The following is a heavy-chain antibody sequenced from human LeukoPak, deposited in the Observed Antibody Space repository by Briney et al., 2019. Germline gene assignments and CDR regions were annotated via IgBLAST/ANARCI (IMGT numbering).Heavy chain of an antibody. CDR3: ARAATSSGWYIGY. Sequence: SQTLSLTCTVSGGSISSGDYYWSWIRQPPGKGLEWIGYIYYSGSTNYNPSLKSRVTISVDTSKNQFSLKLSSVTAADTAVYYCARAATSSGWYIGYWGQGTLVTVSS. J-gene: IGHJ4*02. CDR1: GGSISSGDYY. D-gene: IGHD6-19*01. V-gene: IGHV4-61*08. CDR2: IYYSGST.